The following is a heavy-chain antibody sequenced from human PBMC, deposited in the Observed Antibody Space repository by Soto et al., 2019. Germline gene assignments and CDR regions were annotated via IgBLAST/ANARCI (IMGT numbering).Heavy chain of an antibody. D-gene: IGHD3-3*01. J-gene: IGHJ3*02. CDR1: GFTFSSYA. Sequence: GGSLRLSCAASGFTFSSYAMHWVRQAPGKGLEWVAVISYDGSNKYYADSVKGRFTISRDNSKNTLYLQMNSLRAEDTAVYYCARGSYYDFWSGSRDDAFDIWGQGTMVTVSS. CDR3: ARGSYYDFWSGSRDDAFDI. CDR2: ISYDGSNK. V-gene: IGHV3-30-3*01.